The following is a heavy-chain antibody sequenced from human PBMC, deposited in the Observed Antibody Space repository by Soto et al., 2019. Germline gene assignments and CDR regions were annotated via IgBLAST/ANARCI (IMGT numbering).Heavy chain of an antibody. D-gene: IGHD3-9*01. V-gene: IGHV3-53*01. CDR3: ARSTYYDILTGPYSSYAMDV. J-gene: IGHJ6*02. Sequence: FVRLSCAASVFTVGSNYMSWVRHSPGKWLEWVSVIYSEGTPYYADSVKGRFTISRENSNNTLYLHMNNLRAEDTAVYYCARSTYYDILTGPYSSYAMDVWGQATTLTVSS. CDR1: VFTVGSNY. CDR2: IYSEGTP.